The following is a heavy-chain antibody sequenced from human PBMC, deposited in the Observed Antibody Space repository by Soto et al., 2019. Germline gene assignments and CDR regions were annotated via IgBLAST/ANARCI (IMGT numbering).Heavy chain of an antibody. CDR1: GFIFSCSA. V-gene: IGHV3-73*01. CDR2: ILSKAGNYAT. CDR3: IRGGSPYYYDY. J-gene: IGHJ4*02. Sequence: GGSLRLSCAASGFIFSCSALHWVRQASGKGLEWVGRILSKAGNYATAYPASMKGRFTISRDDSENTAFLQMNSLKTEDTAVYYCIRGGSPYYYDYWGQGTLVTVSS.